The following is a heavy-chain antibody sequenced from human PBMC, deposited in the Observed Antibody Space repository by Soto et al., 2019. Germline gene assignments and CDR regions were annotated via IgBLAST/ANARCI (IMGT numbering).Heavy chain of an antibody. J-gene: IGHJ4*02. CDR2: ISYDGSNK. Sequence: GGSLRLSCAASGFTFSSYAMHWVRQAPGKGLEWVAVISYDGSNKYYADSVKGRFTISRDNSKNTLYLQMNSLRAEDTAVYYCARDHERGFSGSYFDYWGQGTLVTVSS. V-gene: IGHV3-30-3*01. D-gene: IGHD1-26*01. CDR1: GFTFSSYA. CDR3: ARDHERGFSGSYFDY.